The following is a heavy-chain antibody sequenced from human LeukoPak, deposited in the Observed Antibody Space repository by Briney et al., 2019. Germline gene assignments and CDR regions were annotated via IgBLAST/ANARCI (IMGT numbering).Heavy chain of an antibody. J-gene: IGHJ6*03. V-gene: IGHV3-30*02. CDR1: GFNFSSYG. CDR3: AKAGYDFWSGYYRYYYYYMDV. D-gene: IGHD3-3*01. Sequence: PGGSLRLSCAASGFNFSSYGMHWVRQAPGKGLEWVAFIRYDGSNKYYADSVKGRFTISRDNSKNTLHLQMNSLRAEDTAVYYCAKAGYDFWSGYYRYYYYYMDVWGKGTTVTVSS. CDR2: IRYDGSNK.